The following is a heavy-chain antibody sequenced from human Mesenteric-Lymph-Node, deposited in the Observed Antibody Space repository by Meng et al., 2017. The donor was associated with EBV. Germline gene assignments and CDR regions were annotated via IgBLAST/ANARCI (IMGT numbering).Heavy chain of an antibody. CDR1: GFTFSNYD. J-gene: IGHJ4*02. CDR2: ISGSGGST. Sequence: EVELLESGGGLVQPGGSLRFSCGVSGFTFSNYDMSWVRQAPGKGLEWVSGISGSGGSTHYADSVKGRFTMSRDNPGNTLFLQMNSLRVEDTAVYYCANVPYSYWGQGTLVTVSS. D-gene: IGHD2-2*01. CDR3: ANVPYSY. V-gene: IGHV3-23*01.